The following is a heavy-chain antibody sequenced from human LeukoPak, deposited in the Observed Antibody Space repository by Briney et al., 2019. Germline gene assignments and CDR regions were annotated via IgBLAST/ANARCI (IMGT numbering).Heavy chain of an antibody. CDR2: IDSSGRDT. J-gene: IGHJ4*02. Sequence: KSGGSLRLSCAASGFTFSSNSMNWVRQPPGKGLEWVSSIDSSGRDTYHAGSVKGRFTISRDNAKNSLYLQMNSLRAEDTAVYYCARELAARQDLDYWGQGTLVTVSS. D-gene: IGHD6-6*01. V-gene: IGHV3-21*01. CDR1: GFTFSSNS. CDR3: ARELAARQDLDY.